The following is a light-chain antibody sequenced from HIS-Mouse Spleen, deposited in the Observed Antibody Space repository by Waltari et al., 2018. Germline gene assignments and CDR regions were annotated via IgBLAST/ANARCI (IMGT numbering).Light chain of an antibody. CDR1: QSVSSY. J-gene: IGKJ4*01. CDR3: QQRSNWPMLT. Sequence: EIVLTQSPATLSLSPVERATLSCRASQSVSSYLAWYQQKPGQAPRLLIYDASNRATGIPARFSGSGSGTDFTLTISSLEPEDFAVYYCQQRSNWPMLTFGGGTKVEIK. CDR2: DAS. V-gene: IGKV3-11*01.